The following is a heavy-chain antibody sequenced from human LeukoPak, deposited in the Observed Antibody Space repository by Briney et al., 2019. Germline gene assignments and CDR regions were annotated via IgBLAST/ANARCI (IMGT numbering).Heavy chain of an antibody. CDR1: GGSFSGYY. CDR3: ARDNYGDYVAGTGDY. D-gene: IGHD4-17*01. J-gene: IGHJ4*02. V-gene: IGHV4-34*01. CDR2: INHSGST. Sequence: PSETLSLTCAVYGGSFSGYYWSWIRQPPGKGLEWIGEINHSGSTNCNPSLKSRVTISVDTSKNQFSLKLSSVTAADTAVYYCARDNYGDYVAGTGDYWGQGTLVTVSS.